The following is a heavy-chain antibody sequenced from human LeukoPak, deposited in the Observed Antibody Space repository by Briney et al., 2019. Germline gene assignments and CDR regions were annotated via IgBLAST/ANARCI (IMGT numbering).Heavy chain of an antibody. CDR2: INDSGST. Sequence: SETLSLTCAVDGGSFSGYFWNWIRQPPGKGLEWIGEINDSGSTNYNSSLNSRVIISVDTSKNQFSLKLRSVTAADTAVYYCARTNSPQRSRPFGYWGQGSLVTVSS. J-gene: IGHJ4*02. CDR3: ARTNSPQRSRPFGY. D-gene: IGHD4-23*01. CDR1: GGSFSGYF. V-gene: IGHV4-34*01.